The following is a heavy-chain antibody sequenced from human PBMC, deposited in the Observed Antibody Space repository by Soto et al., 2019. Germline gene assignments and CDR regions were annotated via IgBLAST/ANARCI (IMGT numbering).Heavy chain of an antibody. CDR3: AAVAAPKYSGYDETFDY. J-gene: IGHJ4*02. V-gene: IGHV1-58*02. CDR1: GFTFTSSA. D-gene: IGHD5-12*01. Sequence: GPSVKVSCKASGFTFTSSAMEWVRQARGQRLEWIGWIVVGSGNTNYAQKFQERVTITRDMSTSTAYMELSSLRSEDTAVYYCAAVAAPKYSGYDETFDYWGQGTLVTVSS. CDR2: IVVGSGNT.